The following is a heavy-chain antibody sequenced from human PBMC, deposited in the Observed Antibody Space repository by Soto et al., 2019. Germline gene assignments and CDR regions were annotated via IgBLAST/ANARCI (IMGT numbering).Heavy chain of an antibody. V-gene: IGHV3-53*01. J-gene: IGHJ4*02. Sequence: EVQLVESGGGLIQPGGSLRLSCAASGFTVSSNYMSWVRQAPGKGLEWVSVIYSGGSTYYADSVKGRFTISRDNSKNTLYLQMNSLRAEDTAVYYCAREVSSDSSGYYDYWGLGTLVTVSS. CDR2: IYSGGST. CDR3: AREVSSDSSGYYDY. CDR1: GFTVSSNY. D-gene: IGHD3-22*01.